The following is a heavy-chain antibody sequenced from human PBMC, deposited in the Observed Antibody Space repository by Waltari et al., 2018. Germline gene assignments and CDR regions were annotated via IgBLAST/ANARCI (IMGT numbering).Heavy chain of an antibody. V-gene: IGHV1-2*02. Sequence: QVQLVQSGAEVKKPGASVKVSCKASGYTFTGYYMHWVRQAPGQGLEWMGWINPNSVGTNYAQKFQGRVTMTRDTSISTAYMELSRLRSDDTAVYYCARDKRMTRFFDYWGQGTLVTVSS. D-gene: IGHD2-15*01. CDR3: ARDKRMTRFFDY. J-gene: IGHJ4*02. CDR1: GYTFTGYY. CDR2: INPNSVGT.